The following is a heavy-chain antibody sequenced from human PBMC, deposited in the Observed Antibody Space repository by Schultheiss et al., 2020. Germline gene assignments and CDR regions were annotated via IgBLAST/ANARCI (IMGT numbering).Heavy chain of an antibody. Sequence: GGSLRLSCGASGFTFSLYTMNWVRQAPGKGLEWVSSITRDSRYVYYRDSLKDRFTISRDNAAKLLYLQINSLRGEDTAVYYCARDYSGYGMDVWGKGTTVTVSS. CDR1: GFTFSLYT. CDR2: ITRDSRYV. CDR3: ARDYSGYGMDV. D-gene: IGHD3-10*01. J-gene: IGHJ6*04. V-gene: IGHV3-21*01.